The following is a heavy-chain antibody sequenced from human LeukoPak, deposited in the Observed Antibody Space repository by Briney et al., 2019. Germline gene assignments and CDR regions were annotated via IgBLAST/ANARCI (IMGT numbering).Heavy chain of an antibody. CDR1: GFTFDDYA. V-gene: IGHV3-43D*03. J-gene: IGHJ4*02. Sequence: GGSLRLSCAASGFTFDDYAMHWVRQTPGKGLEWVSLITWGGDSTYYADSVKGRFTISRDNSKNSLYLQMNSLRAEDTAFYYCAKGTSSWHEFDYWGQGTLVTVSS. CDR3: AKGTSSWHEFDY. CDR2: ITWGGDST. D-gene: IGHD6-13*01.